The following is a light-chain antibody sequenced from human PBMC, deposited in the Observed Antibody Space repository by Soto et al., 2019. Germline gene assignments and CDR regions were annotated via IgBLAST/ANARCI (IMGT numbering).Light chain of an antibody. Sequence: QLTQSPSSLSASVGDRVTITCRPSQDVSRYLAWYQQKAGKAPKLLIYGASTLQSGVPSRFSGFGSGTEFTLTISSLQPEDFATYHCQQLQRTPFTFGPGTTVDV. CDR1: QDVSRY. J-gene: IGKJ3*01. CDR3: QQLQRTPFT. CDR2: GAS. V-gene: IGKV1-9*01.